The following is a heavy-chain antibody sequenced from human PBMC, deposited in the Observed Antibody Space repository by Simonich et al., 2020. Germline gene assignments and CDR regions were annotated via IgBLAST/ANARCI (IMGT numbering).Heavy chain of an antibody. J-gene: IGHJ3*02. V-gene: IGHV1-2*02. CDR2: INQNSGGT. Sequence: QVQLVQSGAEVKKPGASVKVSCKASGYTFTGYYMHWVRPAPGQGREWMGGINQNSGGTNYAQKFQGRVTMTRDTSISTAYMELSRLRSDDTAVYYCARVRFEAFDIWGQGTMVTVSS. CDR3: ARVRFEAFDI. CDR1: GYTFTGYY.